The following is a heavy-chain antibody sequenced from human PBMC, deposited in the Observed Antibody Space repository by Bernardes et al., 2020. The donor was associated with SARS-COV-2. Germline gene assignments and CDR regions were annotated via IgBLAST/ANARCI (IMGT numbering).Heavy chain of an antibody. CDR3: ARLAYYYDATGEHDAFDI. V-gene: IGHV3-53*01. Sequence: GRSLRLSCAASGFTVSSKYMSWVRQAPGKGLEWVSIIYSDGSTYYADSVKGRFTISRDNSKNTLYLQMNSLRAEDAAVYYCARLAYYYDATGEHDAFDIWGQGTTVTVSS. D-gene: IGHD3-22*01. CDR1: GFTVSSKY. J-gene: IGHJ3*02. CDR2: IYSDGST.